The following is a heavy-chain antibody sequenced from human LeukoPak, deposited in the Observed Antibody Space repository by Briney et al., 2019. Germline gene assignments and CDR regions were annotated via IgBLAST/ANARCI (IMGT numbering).Heavy chain of an antibody. Sequence: SETLSLTCTVSGGSISSSSYYWGWIRQPPGKGLEWIGSIYYSGSTYYNPSLKSRVSISVDTSKNQFSLKLSSVTAADTAVYYCVRSARDYAWFDPWGQGTLVTVSS. J-gene: IGHJ5*02. CDR1: GGSISSSSYY. CDR2: IYYSGST. D-gene: IGHD4-17*01. V-gene: IGHV4-39*01. CDR3: VRSARDYAWFDP.